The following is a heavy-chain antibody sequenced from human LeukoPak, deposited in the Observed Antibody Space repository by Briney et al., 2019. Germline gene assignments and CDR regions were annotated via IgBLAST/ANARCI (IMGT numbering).Heavy chain of an antibody. CDR2: FDPEDGET. Sequence: ASVKVSCKVSGYTLTELSMHWVRQAPGKGLEWMGGFDPEDGETIYAQKFQGRVTMTEDTSTDTAYMELSSLRSEDTAVYYCATDWGELPPHDAFDIWGQGTMVTVSS. J-gene: IGHJ3*02. V-gene: IGHV1-24*01. CDR3: ATDWGELPPHDAFDI. CDR1: GYTLTELS. D-gene: IGHD1-26*01.